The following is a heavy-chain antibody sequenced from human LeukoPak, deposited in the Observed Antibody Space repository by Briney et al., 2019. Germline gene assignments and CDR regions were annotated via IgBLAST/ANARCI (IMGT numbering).Heavy chain of an antibody. J-gene: IGHJ4*02. CDR1: GYTFTIYD. D-gene: IGHD4-17*01. V-gene: IGHV1-8*01. CDR2: MNPNSGNT. Sequence: ASVKVSCKASGYTFTIYDINWVRQATGQGLEWMGWMNPNSGNTGYAQKFQGRVTMTRNTSISTAYMELSSLRSEDTAVYYCARRGTVTTSLGDYWGQGTLVTVSS. CDR3: ARRGTVTTSLGDY.